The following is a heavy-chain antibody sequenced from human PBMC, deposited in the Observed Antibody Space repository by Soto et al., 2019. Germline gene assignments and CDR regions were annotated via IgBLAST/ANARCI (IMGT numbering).Heavy chain of an antibody. D-gene: IGHD2-15*01. CDR3: ARDRRPDYCSGGSCKNWFDP. CDR2: IYHCGST. CDR1: SGSISSSNW. V-gene: IGHV4-4*02. Sequence: TSETLSLTWAVSSGSISSSNWWSWVRQPPGKGLEWIREIYHCGSTNYNPSLKSRVTISVDKSKNQFSLKLSSVTAADTAVYYCARDRRPDYCSGGSCKNWFDPWGQGTLVTVSS. J-gene: IGHJ5*02.